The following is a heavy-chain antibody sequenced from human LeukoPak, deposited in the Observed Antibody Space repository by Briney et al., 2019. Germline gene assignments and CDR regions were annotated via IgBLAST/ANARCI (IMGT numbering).Heavy chain of an antibody. Sequence: PSETLSLTCTVSGGSISGYYWSWIRQPPGKGLEWIGYIYHSGSTNYNPSLKSRVTISVDTSKNQFSLKLSSVTAADTAVYYCARGSGWSAGVVDYWGQGTLVTVSS. CDR3: ARGSGWSAGVVDY. J-gene: IGHJ4*02. D-gene: IGHD3-22*01. CDR2: IYHSGST. V-gene: IGHV4-59*01. CDR1: GGSISGYY.